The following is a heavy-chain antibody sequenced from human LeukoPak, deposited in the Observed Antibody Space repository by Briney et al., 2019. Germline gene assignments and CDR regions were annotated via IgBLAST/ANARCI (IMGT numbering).Heavy chain of an antibody. V-gene: IGHV3-23*01. CDR1: GFTFSSYA. CDR2: ISGSGGST. Sequence: PGGSLRLSCAASGFTFSSYAMSWVRQAPGKGLEWVSAISGSGGSTYYADSVKGRFTISRDNSKNTLYLQMNSLRAEDTAVYYCAKDRVQRDFWSGYPYYFDYWGQGTLVTVSS. CDR3: AKDRVQRDFWSGYPYYFDY. J-gene: IGHJ4*02. D-gene: IGHD3-3*01.